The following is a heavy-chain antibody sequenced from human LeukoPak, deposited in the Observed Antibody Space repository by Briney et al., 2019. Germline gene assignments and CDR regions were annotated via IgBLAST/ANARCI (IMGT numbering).Heavy chain of an antibody. V-gene: IGHV3-53*01. CDR1: GFTVSSDY. D-gene: IGHD6-19*01. Sequence: PGGSLRLSCAVSGFTVSSDYMYWVRQAPGKGLEWVSIIYGGDSISYADSVKGRFTMSIDNSKNALYLQMNTLRAEDTAVYHCATCSLWGQGTLVTVSS. CDR2: IYGGDSI. J-gene: IGHJ4*02. CDR3: ATCSL.